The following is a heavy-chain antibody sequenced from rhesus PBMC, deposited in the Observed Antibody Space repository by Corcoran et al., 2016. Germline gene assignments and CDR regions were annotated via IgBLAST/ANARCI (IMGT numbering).Heavy chain of an antibody. CDR1: GFPLSTSGMG. J-gene: IGHJ4*01. CDR2: ISWDDDK. Sequence: QVTLKESGPALVKPTQTLTLTSTFSGFPLSTSGMGVGWIRQPPGKTLELLAHISWDDDKRYSTSLKSRLTISKDTSKNQVVLTMTNMDPVDTATYYCARRGAAAIFDYWGQGVLVTVSS. CDR3: ARRGAAAIFDY. D-gene: IGHD2-27*01. V-gene: IGHV2-1*01.